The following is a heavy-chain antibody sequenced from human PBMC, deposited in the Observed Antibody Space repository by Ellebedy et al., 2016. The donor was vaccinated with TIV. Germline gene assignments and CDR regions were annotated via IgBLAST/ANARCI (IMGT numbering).Heavy chain of an antibody. CDR2: ISSSSSYI. CDR3: AKAQYSGSYYPHWYFDL. J-gene: IGHJ2*01. Sequence: GESRKISCAASGFTFSSYSMNWVRQAPGKGLEWVSSISSSSSYIYYADSVKGRFTISRDNSKNTLYLQMNSLRAEDTAVYYCAKAQYSGSYYPHWYFDLWGRGTLVTVSS. CDR1: GFTFSSYS. V-gene: IGHV3-21*04. D-gene: IGHD1-26*01.